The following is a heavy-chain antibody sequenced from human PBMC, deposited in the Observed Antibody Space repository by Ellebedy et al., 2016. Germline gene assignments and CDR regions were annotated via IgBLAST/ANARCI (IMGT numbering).Heavy chain of an antibody. D-gene: IGHD1-7*01. CDR3: ATDTGNFWSSDY. J-gene: IGHJ4*02. Sequence: GESLKISCEASGFSFSDYSMNWVRQAPGKGLEWVAHMSQDGSEKIYMDPVKGRFTISRDNAKNSLFLQMNSLRVEDTAVYYCATDTGNFWSSDYWGRGTLVTVSS. CDR1: GFSFSDYS. V-gene: IGHV3-7*04. CDR2: MSQDGSEK.